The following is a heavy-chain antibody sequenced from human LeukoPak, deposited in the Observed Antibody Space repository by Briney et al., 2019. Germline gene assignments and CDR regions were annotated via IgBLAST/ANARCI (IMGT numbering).Heavy chain of an antibody. CDR2: ISSSGSTI. Sequence: GGSLRLSCAASGFTSSSYEMNWVRQAPGKGLEWVSYISSSGSTIYYADSVKGRFTISRDNAKNSLYLQMNSLRAEDTAVYYCATESSGCMDVWGKGTTVTVSS. V-gene: IGHV3-48*03. CDR3: ATESSGCMDV. D-gene: IGHD6-19*01. CDR1: GFTSSSYE. J-gene: IGHJ6*03.